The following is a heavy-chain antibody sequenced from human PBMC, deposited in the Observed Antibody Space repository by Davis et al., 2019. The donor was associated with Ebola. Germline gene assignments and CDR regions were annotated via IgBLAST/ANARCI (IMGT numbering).Heavy chain of an antibody. CDR2: IIPIFGTA. CDR3: ARDRSGDHLYCSGGSCYSGYYFDY. D-gene: IGHD2-15*01. V-gene: IGHV1-69*06. J-gene: IGHJ4*03. Sequence: SVKVSCKASGGTFSSYAISWVRQAPGQGLEWMGGIIPIFGTANYAQKFQGRVTITADKSTSTAYMELSSLRSEDTAVYYCARDRSGDHLYCSGGSCYSGYYFDYWGQGTTVTVSS. CDR1: GGTFSSYA.